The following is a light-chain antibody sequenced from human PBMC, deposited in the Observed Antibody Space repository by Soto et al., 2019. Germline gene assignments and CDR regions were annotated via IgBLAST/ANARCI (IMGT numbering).Light chain of an antibody. CDR1: QSISDT. CDR2: GAS. J-gene: IGKJ1*01. V-gene: IGKV3-20*01. Sequence: EIVLTQSPVTLSFSPGRRATLCCRASQSISDTLAWYQQKPGQAPRLLIYGASNRATGIPDRFSGSGSGTDFTLTISRLEPEDFAVYYCQQYGSSGTFGQGTKVDIK. CDR3: QQYGSSGT.